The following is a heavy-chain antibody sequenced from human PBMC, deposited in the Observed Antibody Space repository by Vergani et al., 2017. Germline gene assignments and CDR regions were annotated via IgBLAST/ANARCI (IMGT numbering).Heavy chain of an antibody. V-gene: IGHV4-30-4*01. Sequence: QVQLQESGPGLVKPSQTLSLTCTVSGGSISSGDYYWSWIRQPPGKGLEWIGYIYYSGSTYYNPSLKRRVTISVDTSKNQFSLKLSSVTAADTAVYYCARAVEARIYYYYGMDVWGQGTTVTVSS. CDR1: GGSISSGDYY. CDR3: ARAVEARIYYYYGMDV. J-gene: IGHJ6*02. D-gene: IGHD3-3*01. CDR2: IYYSGST.